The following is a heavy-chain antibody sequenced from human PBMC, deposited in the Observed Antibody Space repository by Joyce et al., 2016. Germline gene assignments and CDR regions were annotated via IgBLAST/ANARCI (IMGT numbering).Heavy chain of an antibody. CDR1: GGNFYDYT. Sequence: VQLVQSGAEVKKPGSSVKVSCKVSGGNFYDYTITWVRQAPGQGLEWMWRIFLIVGVANYARKFGGRVALTADKSTATAYLELNSLRLDDTAMFFCTRGRIEYSKTFNAYDIWGQGTMVTVSS. V-gene: IGHV1-69*04. CDR2: IFLIVGVA. D-gene: IGHD2/OR15-2a*01. J-gene: IGHJ3*02. CDR3: TRGRIEYSKTFNAYDI.